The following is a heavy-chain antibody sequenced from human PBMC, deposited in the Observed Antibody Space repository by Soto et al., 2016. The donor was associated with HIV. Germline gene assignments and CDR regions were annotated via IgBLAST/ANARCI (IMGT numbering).Heavy chain of an antibody. CDR1: GGSISSGSYY. V-gene: IGHV4-61*02. Sequence: VQLQESGPGLVKPSQTLSLICSVSGGSISSGSYYWSWIRQPAGKGLEWIGRIHTSGSTNYNPSLKSRVTISVDTSKNQFSLRLSSVTAADTAVYYCSRAIAATNYYHYYYMDVWGKGTTVTVSS. CDR2: IHTSGST. CDR3: SRAIAATNYYHYYYMDV. D-gene: IGHD6-13*01. J-gene: IGHJ6*03.